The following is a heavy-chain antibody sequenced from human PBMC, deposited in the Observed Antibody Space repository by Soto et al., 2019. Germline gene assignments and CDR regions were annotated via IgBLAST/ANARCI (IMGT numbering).Heavy chain of an antibody. CDR2: ISSSSSTI. J-gene: IGHJ4*02. V-gene: IGHV3-48*01. Sequence: EVQLVESGGGLVQPGGSLRLSCAASGFTFSSYSMNWVRQAPGKGLEWVSYISSSSSTIYYADSVKGRFTISRDNAKNSLYLPMNSLRAEDTAVYYCARAPGYCSSTSCRRGGYIDYWGQGTLVTVSS. CDR3: ARAPGYCSSTSCRRGGYIDY. CDR1: GFTFSSYS. D-gene: IGHD2-2*01.